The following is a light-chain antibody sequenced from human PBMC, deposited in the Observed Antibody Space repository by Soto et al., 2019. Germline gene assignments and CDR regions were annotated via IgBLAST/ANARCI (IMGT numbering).Light chain of an antibody. CDR3: NHYAYAPWT. Sequence: ENVLNISPAAVPLVPGERATRSCRASQSVGGDYLAWYQQKPGQAPRLVIYNASNRASGIPDRFSGSGSGTDFTLTISRLEPADFAVYYCNHYAYAPWTFGQGTQLDIK. CDR1: QSVGGDY. CDR2: NAS. J-gene: IGKJ1*01. V-gene: IGKV3-20*01.